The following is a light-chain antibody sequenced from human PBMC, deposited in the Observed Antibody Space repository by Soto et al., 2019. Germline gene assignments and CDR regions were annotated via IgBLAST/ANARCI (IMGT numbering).Light chain of an antibody. J-gene: IGKJ1*01. V-gene: IGKV3-15*01. CDR3: QQYNNWPPWT. CDR1: QRVSSN. CDR2: GAS. Sequence: EIVMTQSPATLSVSPGERATLSCRASQRVSSNFAWYQQKPGQAPRLLIYGASTRATGIPARFSGSGSGTDFTLTISSLQSEDFAVYYCQQYNNWPPWTFGQGTKVEIK.